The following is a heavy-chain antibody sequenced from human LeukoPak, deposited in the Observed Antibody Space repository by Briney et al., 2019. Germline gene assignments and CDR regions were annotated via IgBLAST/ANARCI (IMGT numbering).Heavy chain of an antibody. CDR1: GGSISSSSYY. Sequence: SETLSLTCTVSGGSISSSSYYWGWIRQPPGKGLEWIGSIYYSGSTYYNPSLKSRVTISVDTSKNQFSLKLSSVTAADTAVYYCARAYCGGDCYSEGYYYMDVWGKGTTVTVSS. CDR2: IYYSGST. V-gene: IGHV4-39*07. CDR3: ARAYCGGDCYSEGYYYMDV. J-gene: IGHJ6*03. D-gene: IGHD2-21*02.